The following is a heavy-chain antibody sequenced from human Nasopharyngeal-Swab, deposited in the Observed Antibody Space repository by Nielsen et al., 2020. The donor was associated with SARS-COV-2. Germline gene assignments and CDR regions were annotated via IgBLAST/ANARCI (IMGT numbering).Heavy chain of an antibody. CDR1: GGSISSSNW. Sequence: SETLSLTCAVSGGSISSSNWWSWVRQPPGTGLEWIGEIYHSGSTNYNPSLKSRVTISVDKSKNQFSLKLSSVTAADTAVYYCARGEYSSSWYLDYWGQGTLVTVSS. CDR2: IYHSGST. J-gene: IGHJ4*02. V-gene: IGHV4-4*02. CDR3: ARGEYSSSWYLDY. D-gene: IGHD6-13*01.